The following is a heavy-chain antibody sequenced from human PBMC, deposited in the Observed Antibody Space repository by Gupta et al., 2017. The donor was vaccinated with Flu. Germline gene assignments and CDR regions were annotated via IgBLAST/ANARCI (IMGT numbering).Heavy chain of an antibody. D-gene: IGHD6-19*01. CDR1: G. J-gene: IGHJ4*02. Sequence: GMHWVRQAPGKGLEWVALISYDGSNKYYADSVRGRFTISRDNSKNTLYLQLNSLRAEDTAVYYCANGWYSLDNWGQGTLVTVSS. V-gene: IGHV3-30*18. CDR3: ANGWYSLDN. CDR2: ISYDGSNK.